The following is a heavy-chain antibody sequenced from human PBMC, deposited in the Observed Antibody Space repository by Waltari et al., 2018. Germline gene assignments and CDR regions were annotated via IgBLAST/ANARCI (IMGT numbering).Heavy chain of an antibody. CDR2: IYHSGST. J-gene: IGHJ3*02. Sequence: QVQLQESGPGLVKPSETLSLTCAVSGYSISSGYYWGWIRQPPGKGLEWIGSIYHSGSTHYNPSLKSRVTISVDTSRNQFSLKLSSVTAADTAVYYCARAYTGGAFDIWGQGTMVTVSS. CDR3: ARAYTGGAFDI. D-gene: IGHD1-1*01. CDR1: GYSISSGYY. V-gene: IGHV4-38-2*01.